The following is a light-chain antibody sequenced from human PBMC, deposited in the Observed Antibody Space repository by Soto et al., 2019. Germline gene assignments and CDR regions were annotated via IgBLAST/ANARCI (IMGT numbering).Light chain of an antibody. CDR1: QSVSSY. J-gene: IGKJ5*01. CDR2: DTS. CDR3: QQYGTSEII. V-gene: IGKV3-20*01. Sequence: TQSPATLSLSPGERATLSCRASQSVSSYLAWYQQKPGQAPRLLIYDTSSRATGVPDRYSASGSGTDFTLTISRLEPEDFAVFFCQQYGTSEIIFGQGTRLEIK.